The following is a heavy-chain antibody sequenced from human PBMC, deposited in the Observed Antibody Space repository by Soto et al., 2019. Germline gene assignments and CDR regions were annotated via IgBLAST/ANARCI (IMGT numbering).Heavy chain of an antibody. D-gene: IGHD1-1*01. J-gene: IGHJ6*03. V-gene: IGHV3-23*01. CDR1: GFTFSTYA. CDR3: ARTTETYYYYYMDV. Sequence: GGSLRLSCAASGFTFSTYAMGWVRQAPGKGLEWVSTIHGSGGATYYADSVKGRFTISRDNSKNTLYLQMNSLRAEDTAVYYCARTTETYYYYYMDVWGKGTTVTVSS. CDR2: IHGSGGAT.